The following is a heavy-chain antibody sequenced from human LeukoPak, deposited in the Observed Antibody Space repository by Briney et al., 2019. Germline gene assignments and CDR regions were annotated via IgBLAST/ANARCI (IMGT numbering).Heavy chain of an antibody. CDR1: GFTFSSYE. CDR2: ISSSGSTI. J-gene: IGHJ4*02. Sequence: GGSLRLSCAAPGFTFSSYEVNWVRQAPRKGLEWVSYISSSGSTIYYADSVKGRFTISRDNAKNSLYLQMNSLRAEDTAVYYCARAGYCTNGVCRGDFDYWGQGTLVTVSS. D-gene: IGHD2-8*01. CDR3: ARAGYCTNGVCRGDFDY. V-gene: IGHV3-48*03.